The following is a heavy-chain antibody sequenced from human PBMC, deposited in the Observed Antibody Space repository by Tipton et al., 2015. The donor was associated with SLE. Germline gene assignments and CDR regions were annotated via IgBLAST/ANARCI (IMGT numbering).Heavy chain of an antibody. Sequence: LRLSCTVSGGSISSGGYYWSWIRQHPGKGLEWIGYIYYSGSTYYNPSLKSRVTISVDTSKNQFSLKLSSVTAADTAVYYCARAGAPYTILEGAMDVWGKGTTVTVSS. D-gene: IGHD3-3*01. CDR2: IYYSGST. CDR3: ARAGAPYTILEGAMDV. CDR1: GGSISSGGYY. J-gene: IGHJ6*03. V-gene: IGHV4-31*02.